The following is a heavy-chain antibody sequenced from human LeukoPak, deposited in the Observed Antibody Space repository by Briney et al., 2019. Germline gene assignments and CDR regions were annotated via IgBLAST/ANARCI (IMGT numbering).Heavy chain of an antibody. J-gene: IGHJ4*02. CDR2: INPNSGGT. V-gene: IGHV1-2*02. CDR1: GYTFTGYY. D-gene: IGHD2-15*01. Sequence: ASVKVSCKASGYTFTGYYMHWVRQAPGQGLEWMGWINPNSGGTNYAQRFQGRVTMTRDTSISTAYMELSRLRSDDTAVHYCATGGYCSGGSCYSRPLDYWGQGTLVTVSS. CDR3: ATGGYCSGGSCYSRPLDY.